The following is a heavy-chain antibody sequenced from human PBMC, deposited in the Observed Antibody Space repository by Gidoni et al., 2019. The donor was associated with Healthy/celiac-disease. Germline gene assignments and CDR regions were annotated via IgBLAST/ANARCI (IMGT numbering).Heavy chain of an antibody. CDR3: ARGRDPGYSYGYGMDV. CDR1: GGSISSGSYY. Sequence: QVQLQESGPGLVKPSQTLSLTCTVSGGSISSGSYYWRWIRQPAGKGLEWIGRIYTSGSTNYNPSLKSRVTISVDTSKNQFSLKLSSVTAADTAVYYCARGRDPGYSYGYGMDVWGQGTTVTVSS. D-gene: IGHD5-18*01. V-gene: IGHV4-61*02. CDR2: IYTSGST. J-gene: IGHJ6*02.